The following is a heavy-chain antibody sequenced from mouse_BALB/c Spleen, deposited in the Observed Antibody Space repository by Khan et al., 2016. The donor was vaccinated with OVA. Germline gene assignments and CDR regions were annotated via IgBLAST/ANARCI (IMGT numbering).Heavy chain of an antibody. J-gene: IGHJ3*01. CDR2: VNPNNGGT. Sequence: VQLKESGPDLVKPGASVNISCKASGYSFTLYYMHWVRQSHGKSLECIGRVNPNNGGTSYNQKFKGKAILTVEKSSTTAYMYLRSLKSEDSSVYYCVRVSDFFAYWGQGTLVTVSA. V-gene: IGHV1-26*01. CDR1: GYSFTLYY. CDR3: VRVSDFFAY.